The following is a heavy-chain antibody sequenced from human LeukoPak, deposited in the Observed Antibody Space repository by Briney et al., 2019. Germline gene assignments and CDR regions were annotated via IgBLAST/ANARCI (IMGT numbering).Heavy chain of an antibody. CDR3: ARGRRSSGFDY. CDR1: GFSVSGHY. CDR2: IYYSGST. Sequence: GSLRLSCAASGFSVSGHYMSWIRQPPGKGLEWIGSIYYSGSTYYNPSLKSRVTISVDTSKNQFSLKLSSVTAADTAVYYCARGRRSSGFDYWGQGTLVTVSS. J-gene: IGHJ4*02. V-gene: IGHV4-39*07. D-gene: IGHD3-22*01.